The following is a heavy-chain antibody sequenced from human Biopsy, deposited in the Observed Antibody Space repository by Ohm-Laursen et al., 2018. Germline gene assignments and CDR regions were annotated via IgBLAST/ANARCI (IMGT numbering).Heavy chain of an antibody. CDR3: ARDEGLLRAFDI. V-gene: IGHV4-4*07. CDR2: IYSNGNT. Sequence: GTLSLTCTVSGGSLSSYYWSWVRQPAGKGLEWIGRIYSNGNTNYNPSLKSRVSMSVDTSKNHFSLNLTSVTAADTAVYYCARDEGLLRAFDIWGQGTLGTVSS. CDR1: GGSLSSYY. D-gene: IGHD1-26*01. J-gene: IGHJ3*02.